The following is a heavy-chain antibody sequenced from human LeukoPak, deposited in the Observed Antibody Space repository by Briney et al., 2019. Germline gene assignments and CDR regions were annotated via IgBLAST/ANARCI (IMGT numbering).Heavy chain of an antibody. D-gene: IGHD2-15*01. V-gene: IGHV4-59*08. CDR1: GGSISDYY. CDR3: ARHSETCSGAYCFLDYFDY. Sequence: SGTLSLTCTVSGGSISDYYWSWFRQPPGGGLEWIGYIFYNGNTDYNPSLRNRLSMSVDTPKSHFSLRLSSVTAADTAVYFCARHSETCSGAYCFLDYFDYWGQGILVTVSS. J-gene: IGHJ4*02. CDR2: IFYNGNT.